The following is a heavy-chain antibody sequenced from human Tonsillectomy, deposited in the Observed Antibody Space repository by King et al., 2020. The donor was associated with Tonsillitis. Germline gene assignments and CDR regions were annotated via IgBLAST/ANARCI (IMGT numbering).Heavy chain of an antibody. CDR2: INPSGGST. CDR1: GYTFTSYY. D-gene: IGHD3-22*01. CDR3: ARGDYDSSGYYLQVRYYYMVV. V-gene: IGHV1-46*01. J-gene: IGHJ6*03. Sequence: VQLVESGAEVKKPGASVKVSCKASGYTFTSYYMHWVRQAPGQGLEWMGIINPSGGSTSYAQKFQGRVTMTRDTSTSTVYMELSSLRSEDTAVYYCARGDYDSSGYYLQVRYYYMVVWGKGTTVTVSS.